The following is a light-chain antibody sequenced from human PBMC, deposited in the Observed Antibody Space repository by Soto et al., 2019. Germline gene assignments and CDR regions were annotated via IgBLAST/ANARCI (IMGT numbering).Light chain of an antibody. Sequence: DIQMTQSPSSLSASIGDRVTITCRASQSIGTYLNWYQQMPGKAPKLPIYAASSLRSGVPSRFSGRGLGTDFTLTISSLQREDFATYYCQQSHLSPTTFGQGTRVEIK. V-gene: IGKV1-39*01. CDR2: AAS. CDR3: QQSHLSPTT. J-gene: IGKJ1*01. CDR1: QSIGTY.